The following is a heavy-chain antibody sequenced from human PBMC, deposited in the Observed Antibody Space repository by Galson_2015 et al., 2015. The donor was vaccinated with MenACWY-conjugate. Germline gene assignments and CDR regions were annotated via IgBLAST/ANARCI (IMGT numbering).Heavy chain of an antibody. CDR3: ARAGITMIVEDLHY. V-gene: IGHV3-21*01. D-gene: IGHD3-22*01. CDR1: GFTFSSYS. Sequence: SLRLSCAASGFTFSSYSMNWVRQAPGKGLEWVSSISSSSSYIYYADSVKGRFTISRDNAKNSLYLQMNSLSAEDTAVYYCARAGITMIVEDLHYWGQGTLVTVSS. J-gene: IGHJ4*02. CDR2: ISSSSSYI.